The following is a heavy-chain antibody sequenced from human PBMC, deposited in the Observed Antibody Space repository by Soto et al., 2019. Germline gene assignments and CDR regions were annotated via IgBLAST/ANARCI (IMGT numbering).Heavy chain of an antibody. Sequence: SETLSLTCTVSGGSISSYYWSWIRQPPGKGLEWIGYIYYSGSTNYNPSLKSRVTISVDTSKNQFSLKLSSVTAADTAVYYCARRATISGYQYYFDSWGQGTLVTVSS. V-gene: IGHV4-59*08. CDR3: ARRATISGYQYYFDS. D-gene: IGHD3-22*01. CDR1: GGSISSYY. CDR2: IYYSGST. J-gene: IGHJ4*02.